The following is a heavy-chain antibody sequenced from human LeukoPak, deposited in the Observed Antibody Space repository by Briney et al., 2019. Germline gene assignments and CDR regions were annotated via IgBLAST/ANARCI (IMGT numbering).Heavy chain of an antibody. D-gene: IGHD6-13*01. CDR3: AKVRSIVAAGTVDY. J-gene: IGHJ4*02. CDR1: GFTFSSYA. CDR2: ISGSGGST. Sequence: GGSLRLSCAASGFTFSSYAMSWVRQAPGKGLEWVSGISGSGGSTYYADSVKGRFTISRDNSKNTLYLQMNSLRAEDMAVYYCAKVRSIVAAGTVDYWGQGTLVTVPS. V-gene: IGHV3-23*01.